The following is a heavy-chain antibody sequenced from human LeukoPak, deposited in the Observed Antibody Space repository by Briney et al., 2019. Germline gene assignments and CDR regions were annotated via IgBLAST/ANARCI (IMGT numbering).Heavy chain of an antibody. V-gene: IGHV3-30*18. CDR1: GFTFSSYG. Sequence: GGSLRLSCAASGFTFSSYGMHWVRQAPGKGLEWVAVISYDGSNKYYADSVKGRFTISRDNSKNTLYLQMNSLRAEDTAVYYCAKDLSYGGEGGGNYWGQGTLVTVSS. J-gene: IGHJ4*02. D-gene: IGHD2-21*01. CDR2: ISYDGSNK. CDR3: AKDLSYGGEGGGNY.